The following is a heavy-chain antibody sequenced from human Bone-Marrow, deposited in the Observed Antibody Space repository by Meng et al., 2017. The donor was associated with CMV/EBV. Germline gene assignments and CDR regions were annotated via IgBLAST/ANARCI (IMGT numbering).Heavy chain of an antibody. Sequence: GESLKISCAASGFTFSTYSMNWVRQAPGKGLEWVSYISSSTNTIYYADSVKGRFTISRDNAKNSLYLQMNSLRAEDTAVYFCARWGSFDKWGQGTRVTGSS. CDR1: GFTFSTYS. V-gene: IGHV3-48*01. J-gene: IGHJ4*02. CDR3: ARWGSFDK. CDR2: ISSSTNTI. D-gene: IGHD7-27*01.